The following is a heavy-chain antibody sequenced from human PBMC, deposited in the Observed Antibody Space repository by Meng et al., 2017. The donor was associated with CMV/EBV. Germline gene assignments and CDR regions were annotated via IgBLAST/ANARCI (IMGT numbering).Heavy chain of an antibody. CDR1: GYTFTGYY. V-gene: IGHV1-2*02. CDR3: ARDFSSYDFWSGYQSYYYGMDV. CDR2: INPNSGGT. D-gene: IGHD3-3*01. J-gene: IGHJ6*02. Sequence: ASVKVSCKASGYTFTGYYMHWVRQAPGQGLEWMGWINPNSGGTNYAQKFQGRVTMTRDTSISTAYMELSRLRSDDTAVYYCARDFSSYDFWSGYQSYYYGMDVWGQGTTVTVS.